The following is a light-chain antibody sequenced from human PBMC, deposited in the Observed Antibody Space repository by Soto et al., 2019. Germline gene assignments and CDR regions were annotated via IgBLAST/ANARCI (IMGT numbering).Light chain of an antibody. V-gene: IGLV1-44*01. CDR1: SSNIGSNT. Sequence: QSVLTQPPSASGTPGQRVTISCSGSSSNIGSNTVNWYQQLPGTAPKLLIYSNNQRPSGVPDRFSGSKSGTSASLAISALQSEDEADYYCAAWDDSLNGLWVFGGGTKVTVL. CDR2: SNN. CDR3: AAWDDSLNGLWV. J-gene: IGLJ3*02.